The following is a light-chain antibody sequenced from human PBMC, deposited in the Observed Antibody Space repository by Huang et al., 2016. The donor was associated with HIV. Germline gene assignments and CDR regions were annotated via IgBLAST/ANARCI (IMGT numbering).Light chain of an antibody. Sequence: EVVITQSPAILSVVPGERATLSCRASQNLNTDLAWYKLNPGQAPRLLLYGASTRATGSPARFSGNGSETEFTLTISSLQSEDFAIYYCQQYNNWPPLTFGGGTKVEIK. CDR3: QQYNNWPPLT. CDR2: GAS. J-gene: IGKJ4*01. V-gene: IGKV3-15*01. CDR1: QNLNTD.